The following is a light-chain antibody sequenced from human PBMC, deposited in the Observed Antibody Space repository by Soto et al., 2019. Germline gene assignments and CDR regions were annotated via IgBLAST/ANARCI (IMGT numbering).Light chain of an antibody. V-gene: IGLV1-40*01. Sequence: QSVLTQPPSVSGAPGQRVTISCIGSSSNIGAGYDVYWYQQLPGTAPKLLIYDNNRRPSGVRDRFSASKSGTSASLAVTGLQAEDEADYYCQSYDSSLTGVVFGGGTKLTVL. CDR3: QSYDSSLTGVV. CDR2: DNN. J-gene: IGLJ2*01. CDR1: SSNIGAGYD.